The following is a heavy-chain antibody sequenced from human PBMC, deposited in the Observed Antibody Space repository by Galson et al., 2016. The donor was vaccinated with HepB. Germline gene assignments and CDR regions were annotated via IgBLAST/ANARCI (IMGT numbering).Heavy chain of an antibody. CDR3: AIWEWGLPPC. CDR2: LHTSGAT. D-gene: IGHD1-26*01. Sequence: RLSCAASGLTFSISAMNWVRQAPGKGLEWVSGLHTSGATYYADSVRGRFTISRDNSKNTLYLQMSSLRAEDTAVYYCAIWEWGLPPCWGQGTLVTVSS. V-gene: IGHV3-23*01. J-gene: IGHJ4*02. CDR1: GLTFSISA.